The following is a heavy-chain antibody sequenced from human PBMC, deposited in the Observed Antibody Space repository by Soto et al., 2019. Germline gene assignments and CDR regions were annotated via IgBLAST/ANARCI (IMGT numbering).Heavy chain of an antibody. D-gene: IGHD4-17*01. CDR1: GFTFSSYS. CDR2: ISSSSSYI. CDR3: ARGLPPDYDDAFDI. J-gene: IGHJ3*02. Sequence: EVQLVESGGGLVKPGGSLRLSCAASGFTFSSYSMNWVRQAPGQGLEWVSSISSSSSYIYYADSVKGRFTISRDNAKNSLYLQMNSLRAEDTAVYYCARGLPPDYDDAFDIWGQGTMVTVSS. V-gene: IGHV3-21*01.